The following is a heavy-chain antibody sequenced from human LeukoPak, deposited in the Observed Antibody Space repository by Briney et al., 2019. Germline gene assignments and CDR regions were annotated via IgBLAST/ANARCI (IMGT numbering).Heavy chain of an antibody. V-gene: IGHV1-18*01. CDR2: ISAFNGNT. Sequence: ASGKLCRKAAGYTFTSSAFSWMRQAPGQGPEWMGWISAFNGNTNYAQKLQGRVTMTTATYKSTAYMYLRILRPHGTAVYYCARADHSGYYFDYWGEGTLVTLSS. D-gene: IGHD5-12*01. J-gene: IGHJ4*02. CDR3: ARADHSGYYFDY. CDR1: GYTFTSSA.